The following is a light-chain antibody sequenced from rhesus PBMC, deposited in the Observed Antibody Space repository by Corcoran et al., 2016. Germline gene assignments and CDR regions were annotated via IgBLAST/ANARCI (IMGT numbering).Light chain of an antibody. CDR1: QRVGST. V-gene: IGKV3-42*02. J-gene: IGKJ2*01. Sequence: EIVMTQSPATLSLSPGERATLSCRASQRVGSTLAWYQQKPGQPPRLLIYYASSRATAIPDRFSGRGSGTEFTLTISSLDTEEVGVYYCQKYNDWPYSFGQGTKVEIK. CDR2: YAS. CDR3: QKYNDWPYS.